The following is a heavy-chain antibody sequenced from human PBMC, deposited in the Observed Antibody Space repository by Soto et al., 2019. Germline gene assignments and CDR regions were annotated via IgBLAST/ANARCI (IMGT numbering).Heavy chain of an antibody. Sequence: SETLSLSSPVAGGTISRYCWSWIRKPPGKGLEWIGYIFYSGSTIYNPSLRSRVTMSVDTSKNQVSLKLSPVTAADTAVYYCARRGSDYEWYFFDYWGQGTLVTVSS. CDR3: ARRGSDYEWYFFDY. CDR2: IFYSGST. CDR1: GGTISRYC. V-gene: IGHV4-59*12. J-gene: IGHJ4*02. D-gene: IGHD5-12*01.